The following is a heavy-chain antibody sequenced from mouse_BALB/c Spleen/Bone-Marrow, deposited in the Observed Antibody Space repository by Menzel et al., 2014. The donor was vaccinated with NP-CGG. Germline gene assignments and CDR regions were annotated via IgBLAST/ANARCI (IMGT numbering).Heavy chain of an antibody. Sequence: QVQLQQSGAELMKPGASVKISCKATGYTFSSYWIEWVKQRPGHGLEWIGEILPGSGSTNYSEKFKGKATLTADTSSNTAYMQLTSRTSKVSTFYYCARGELRCNYDEGALFAYWGQGTLVTVSA. J-gene: IGHJ3*01. CDR3: ARGELRCNYDEGALFAY. CDR1: GYTFSSYW. D-gene: IGHD2-4*01. CDR2: ILPGSGST. V-gene: IGHV1-9*01.